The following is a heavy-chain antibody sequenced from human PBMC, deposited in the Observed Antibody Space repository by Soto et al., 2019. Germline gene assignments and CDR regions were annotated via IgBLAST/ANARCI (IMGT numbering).Heavy chain of an antibody. J-gene: IGHJ6*02. CDR3: ARQAISGSVYYGMDV. Sequence: SETLSLTCTVSGGSISSSSYYWGWIRQPPGKGQEWIGSIYYSGSTYYNPSLKSRVTISVDTSKNQFSLKLSSVTAADTALYYCARQAISGSVYYGMDVWGQGTTVTVSS. CDR2: IYYSGST. V-gene: IGHV4-39*01. D-gene: IGHD2-15*01. CDR1: GGSISSSSYY.